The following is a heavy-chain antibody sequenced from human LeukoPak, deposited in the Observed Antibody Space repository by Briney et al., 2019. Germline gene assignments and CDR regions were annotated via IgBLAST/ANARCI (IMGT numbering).Heavy chain of an antibody. CDR2: ISPIGDIT. CDR1: GFTFSNHD. D-gene: IGHD3-10*01. J-gene: IGHJ6*03. V-gene: IGHV3-23*01. Sequence: AGSLRLSCAASGFTFSNHDVNWVRQAPGKGLEWVSGISPIGDITYYADSVKGRFTISRDNSKNTLYLQMNSLRTEDTAVYYCAKNSYYYGSGSSYYYYYMDVWGKGTTVTVSS. CDR3: AKNSYYYGSGSSYYYYYMDV.